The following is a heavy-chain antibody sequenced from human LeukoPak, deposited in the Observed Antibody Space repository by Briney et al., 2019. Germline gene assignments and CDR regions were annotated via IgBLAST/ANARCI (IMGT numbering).Heavy chain of an antibody. V-gene: IGHV4-34*01. CDR1: GGSFSGYY. J-gene: IGHJ4*02. Sequence: SETLSLTCAVYGGSFSGYYWSWIRQPPGKGLEWIGEINHSGSTNYNPSLKSRVTISVDTSKNQFSLKLSSVTAADTAVYYCARHPPVGTIFGVVTAHFDYWGQGTLVTVSS. CDR2: INHSGST. D-gene: IGHD3-3*01. CDR3: ARHPPVGTIFGVVTAHFDY.